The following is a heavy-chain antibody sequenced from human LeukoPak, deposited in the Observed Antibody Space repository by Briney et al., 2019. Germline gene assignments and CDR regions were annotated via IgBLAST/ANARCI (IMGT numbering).Heavy chain of an antibody. CDR1: GGTFSSYA. CDR2: IIPILGIA. D-gene: IGHD6-19*01. Sequence: SVKVSCKASGGTFSSYAISWVRQAPGQGLEWMGRIIPILGIANYAQEFQGRVTITADKSTSTAYMELSSLRSEDTAVYYCARDGPYSSGWYDRYYFDYWGQGTLVTVSS. J-gene: IGHJ4*02. CDR3: ARDGPYSSGWYDRYYFDY. V-gene: IGHV1-69*04.